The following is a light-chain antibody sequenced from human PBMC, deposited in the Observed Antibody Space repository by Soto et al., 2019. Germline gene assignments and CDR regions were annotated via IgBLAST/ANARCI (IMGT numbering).Light chain of an antibody. CDR1: HDISNY. CDR2: AVS. CDR3: QQYDNLLLT. Sequence: DIQMTQSPSSLSASLGDSVTITCQASHDISNYLNCYQHKPGKAPKLLIYAVSNLEAGVPSRFSGSGSGTDFVFTISNLQPEDIATYYCQQYDNLLLTFGGGTKVEIK. V-gene: IGKV1-33*01. J-gene: IGKJ4*01.